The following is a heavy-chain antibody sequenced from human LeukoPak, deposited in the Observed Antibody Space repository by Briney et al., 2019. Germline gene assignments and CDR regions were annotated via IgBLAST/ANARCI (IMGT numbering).Heavy chain of an antibody. J-gene: IGHJ6*02. CDR1: GFTFSSYA. Sequence: GGSLRLSCAASGFTFSSYAMPWVRQAPGKGLEWVAVISYDGSNKYYADSVKGRFTIFRDNSKNTLYLQMNSLRAEDTAVYYCAREGCSGGSCYSRAGMDVWGQGTTVTVSS. CDR2: ISYDGSNK. D-gene: IGHD2-15*01. V-gene: IGHV3-30-3*01. CDR3: AREGCSGGSCYSRAGMDV.